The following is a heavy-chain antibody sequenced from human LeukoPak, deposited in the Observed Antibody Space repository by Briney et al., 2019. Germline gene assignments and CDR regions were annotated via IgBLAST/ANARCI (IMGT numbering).Heavy chain of an antibody. J-gene: IGHJ4*02. D-gene: IGHD3-10*01. Sequence: GGSLRLSCTASGFTFGDYAMSWVRQAPGEGLGWVGFIRRKAYGGTTEYAASVKGRFTISRDDSKSIAYLQMSSLKTEDTAVYYCTRTPYGSGSYYGAGGFDYWGQGTLVTVSS. CDR1: GFTFGDYA. CDR3: TRTPYGSGSYYGAGGFDY. CDR2: IRRKAYGGTT. V-gene: IGHV3-49*04.